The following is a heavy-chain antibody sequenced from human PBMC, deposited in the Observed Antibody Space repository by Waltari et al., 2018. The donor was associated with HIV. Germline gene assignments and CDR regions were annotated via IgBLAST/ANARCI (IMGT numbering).Heavy chain of an antibody. CDR2: INGDGNDI. J-gene: IGHJ4*02. V-gene: IGHV3-74*01. Sequence: EVQLVESGGGLVQPGGSLRLACTALTSSFRTDWMQWIRQAPGKGLLWVSYINGDGNDIDYADSVKGRFAISRDNAKKTLYLEMNSLRAEDTAVYYCVGGGGWLIDYWGQGTLVTVSS. D-gene: IGHD6-19*01. CDR1: TSSFRTDW. CDR3: VGGGGWLIDY.